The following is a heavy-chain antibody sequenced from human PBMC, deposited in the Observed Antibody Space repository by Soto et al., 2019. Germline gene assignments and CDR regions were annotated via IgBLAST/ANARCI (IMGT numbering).Heavy chain of an antibody. V-gene: IGHV4-39*01. J-gene: IGHJ3*02. CDR1: GGSISSSSYY. D-gene: IGHD3-10*01. CDR2: IYYSGST. Sequence: QLQLQESGPGLVKPSETLSLTCTVSGGSISSSSYYWGWIRQPPGKGLEWIGSIYYSGSTYYNPSLKSRVTISVDTSKNQFSLKLSSVTAADTAVYYCARTYYYGSGSSIWGQGTMVTVSS. CDR3: ARTYYYGSGSSI.